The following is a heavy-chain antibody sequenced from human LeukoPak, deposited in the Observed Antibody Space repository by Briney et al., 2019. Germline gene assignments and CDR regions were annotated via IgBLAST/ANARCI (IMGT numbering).Heavy chain of an antibody. D-gene: IGHD1-26*01. CDR1: GGSISSGDYY. CDR3: ARDLEWELLGSNWFDP. J-gene: IGHJ5*02. V-gene: IGHV4-30-4*01. Sequence: PSQTLSLTCTVSGGSISSGDYYWSWIRQPPGKGLEWIGYIYYSGSTYYNPSLKSRVTISVDTSKNQFSLKLSSVTAADTAVYYCARDLEWELLGSNWFDPWGQGTLVTVSS. CDR2: IYYSGST.